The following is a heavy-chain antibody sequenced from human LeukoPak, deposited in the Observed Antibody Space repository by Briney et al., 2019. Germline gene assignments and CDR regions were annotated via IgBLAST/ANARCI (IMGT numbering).Heavy chain of an antibody. Sequence: GASVKVSCKASGYTFTSYAMHWVRQAPGQRLEWMGWSNAGNGNTKYSQEFQGGVTITRDTSASTAYMELSSPRSEDMAVYYCARAYSGYDFGHYYYYGMDVWGQGTTVTVSS. J-gene: IGHJ6*02. CDR1: GYTFTSYA. CDR3: ARAYSGYDFGHYYYYGMDV. D-gene: IGHD5-12*01. CDR2: SNAGNGNT. V-gene: IGHV1-3*02.